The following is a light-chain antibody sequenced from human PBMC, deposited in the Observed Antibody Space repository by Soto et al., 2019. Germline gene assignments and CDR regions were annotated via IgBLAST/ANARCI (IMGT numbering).Light chain of an antibody. J-gene: IGKJ5*01. CDR3: QQRSSWPIT. CDR1: QSVSSY. Sequence: EIVLTQSPATLSLSPGERATLSCRASQSVSSYLAWYQQKPGQAPRLLMYDASSRATGIPARFSGSGSGTDFTLTISSLEPEDLAVYYCQQRSSWPITFGQGTRLEIK. CDR2: DAS. V-gene: IGKV3-11*01.